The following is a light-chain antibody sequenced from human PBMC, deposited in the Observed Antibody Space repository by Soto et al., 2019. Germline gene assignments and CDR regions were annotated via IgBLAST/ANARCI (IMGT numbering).Light chain of an antibody. CDR2: EVN. CDR3: SSYADTNNLV. Sequence: ALTQPPSASGSPGQSVTISCTGTSSDIGGYNFVSWYQQHPGKAPKLMIDEVNKRPSGVPDRFSGSKSGNTASLTVSGLQAEDEADYYCSSYADTNNLVFGGGTQLTVL. J-gene: IGLJ2*01. CDR1: SSDIGGYNF. V-gene: IGLV2-8*01.